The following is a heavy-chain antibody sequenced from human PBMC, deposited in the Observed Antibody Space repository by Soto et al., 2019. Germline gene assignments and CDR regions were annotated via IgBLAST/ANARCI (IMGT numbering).Heavy chain of an antibody. D-gene: IGHD6-19*01. V-gene: IGHV3-48*02. CDR1: GFTFSSYS. CDR3: ARERPVGIAVALNWFDP. J-gene: IGHJ5*02. Sequence: EVQLVESGGGLVQPGGSLRLSCAASGFTFSSYSMNWVRQAPGKGLEWVSYISSSSSTIYYADSVKGRFTISRDNAKNSLYLQMNSLRDEDTAVYYCARERPVGIAVALNWFDPWGQGTLVTVSS. CDR2: ISSSSSTI.